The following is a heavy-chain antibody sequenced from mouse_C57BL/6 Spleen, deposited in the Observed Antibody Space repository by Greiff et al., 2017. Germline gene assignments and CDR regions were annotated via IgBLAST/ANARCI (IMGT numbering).Heavy chain of an antibody. CDR3: ATAYYSNLCAMDD. CDR2: ISSGSSTI. D-gene: IGHD2-5*01. J-gene: IGHJ4*01. V-gene: IGHV5-17*01. Sequence: EVHLVESGGGLVKPGGSLKLSCAASGFTFSDYGMHWVRQAPEKGLEWVAYISSGSSTIHYADTVKGRFTISRDNAKNTLFLQMTSLRSEDTAMYYCATAYYSNLCAMDDWGQGTTVTVSS. CDR1: GFTFSDYG.